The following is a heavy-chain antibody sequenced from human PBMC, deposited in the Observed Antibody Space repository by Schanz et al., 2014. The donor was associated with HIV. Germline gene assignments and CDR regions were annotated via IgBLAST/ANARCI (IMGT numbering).Heavy chain of an antibody. J-gene: IGHJ4*02. CDR2: ISSSGSTI. CDR3: ARDRPVNSYCSNGVCYPL. CDR1: GFTLNGYS. Sequence: VQLVESGGRLVKPGESLTLSCITSGFTLNGYSMNWVRQAPGKGLEWVSYISSSGSTIYYADSVKGRFTISRDNAKNSLYLQMNSLRAEDTAVYYCARDRPVNSYCSNGVCYPLWGQGTLVTVSS. D-gene: IGHD2-8*01. V-gene: IGHV3-11*01.